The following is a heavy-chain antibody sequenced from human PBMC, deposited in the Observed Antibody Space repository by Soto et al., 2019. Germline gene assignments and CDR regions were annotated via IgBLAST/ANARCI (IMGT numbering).Heavy chain of an antibody. D-gene: IGHD4-4*01. CDR2: IYYTGST. J-gene: IGHJ6*03. CDR1: GGSISGYY. V-gene: IGHV4-59*08. CDR3: ARTYSNYAYYYYYMDF. Sequence: SETLSLTCTVSGGSISGYYWSWILQPPWKGLEWIGYIYYTGSTNYNPSLKSRVTISVDTSKNQFSLKLSSVTAADTAVYYCARTYSNYAYYYYYMDFWGKGTTVTVSS.